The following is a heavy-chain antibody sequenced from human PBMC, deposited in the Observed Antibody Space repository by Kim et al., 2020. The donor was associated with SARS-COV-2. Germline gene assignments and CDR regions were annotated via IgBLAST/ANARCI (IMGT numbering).Heavy chain of an antibody. Sequence: SETLSLTCAVYGGSFSGYYWSWIRQPPGKGLEWIGEINHSGSTNYNPSLKSRVTISVDTSKNQFSLKLSSVTAADTAVYYCARGGYSFGYSSSWHQGLRWGQGTLVTVSS. J-gene: IGHJ4*02. CDR1: GGSFSGYY. D-gene: IGHD6-13*01. V-gene: IGHV4-34*01. CDR3: ARGGYSFGYSSSWHQGLR. CDR2: INHSGST.